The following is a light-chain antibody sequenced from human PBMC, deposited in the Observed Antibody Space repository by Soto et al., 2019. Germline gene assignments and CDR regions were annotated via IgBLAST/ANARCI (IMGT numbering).Light chain of an antibody. CDR2: GAS. V-gene: IGKV3-20*01. CDR1: QSVSSNY. J-gene: IGKJ3*01. CDR3: QQYGSTTLFT. Sequence: EIVLTQSPGTLSSSPGERATLSCRASQSVSSNYLAWYQQKPGQAPRLLIYGASSTATGSPDRFSGSGSGTDFTLSISRLEPEDVAVYYYQQYGSTTLFTFGPGTKVEIK.